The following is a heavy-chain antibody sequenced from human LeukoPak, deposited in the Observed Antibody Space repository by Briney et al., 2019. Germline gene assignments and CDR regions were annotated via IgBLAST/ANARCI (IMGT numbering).Heavy chain of an antibody. J-gene: IGHJ4*02. CDR2: IYYSGST. D-gene: IGHD3-9*01. V-gene: IGHV4-59*08. CDR3: ARQTGYLVPDY. Sequence: SETLSLTCTVSGASVSSDYWSWIRQPPGKGLEWIGYIYYSGSTNYNPSLKSRVTISVDTSKNQFSLKLSSVTAADTAVYYCARQTGYLVPDYWGQGTLVTVSS. CDR1: GASVSSDY.